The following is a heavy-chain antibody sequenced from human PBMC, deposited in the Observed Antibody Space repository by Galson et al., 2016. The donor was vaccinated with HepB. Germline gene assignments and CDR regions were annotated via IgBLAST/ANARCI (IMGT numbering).Heavy chain of an antibody. J-gene: IGHJ6*02. Sequence: LSLTCTVSGGSIRSGGYYWTWIRQHPGKGLEWIGYIYYSGSTRYNPSLESRVTISVDTPKNQFSLKVTSVTGADTAVFYCARMDILLGFDVWGQGSTVTVSS. CDR3: ARMDILLGFDV. CDR1: GGSIRSGGYY. V-gene: IGHV4-31*03. CDR2: IYYSGST. D-gene: IGHD2-2*03.